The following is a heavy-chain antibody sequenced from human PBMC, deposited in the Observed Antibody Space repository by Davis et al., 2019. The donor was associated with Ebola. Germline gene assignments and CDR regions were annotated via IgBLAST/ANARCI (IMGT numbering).Heavy chain of an antibody. J-gene: IGHJ3*01. D-gene: IGHD2/OR15-2a*01. Sequence: GESLKISCAASGFVFSSYVMSWVRQAPGKGLEWVSTYGTSADTYYAYSVKCRFTISRDNSKNTLYLQMNGLRVEDTAIYYCAKDNRNIWSEVWGQGTMVTVSS. CDR1: GFVFSSYV. CDR3: AKDNRNIWSEV. V-gene: IGHV3-23*01. CDR2: GTSADT.